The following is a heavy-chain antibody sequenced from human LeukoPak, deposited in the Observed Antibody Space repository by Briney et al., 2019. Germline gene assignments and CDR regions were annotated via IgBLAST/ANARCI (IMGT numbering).Heavy chain of an antibody. CDR3: ARDSNGGTWIQLWYQYYFDY. V-gene: IGHV3-30-3*01. CDR2: ISYDGSNK. J-gene: IGHJ4*02. Sequence: GGFLRLSCAASGFTFSSYAMHWVRQAPGKGLEWVAVISYDGSNKYYADSVKGRFTISRDNSKNTLYLQMNSLRAEDTAVYYCARDSNGGTWIQLWYQYYFDYWGQGTLVTVSS. D-gene: IGHD5-18*01. CDR1: GFTFSSYA.